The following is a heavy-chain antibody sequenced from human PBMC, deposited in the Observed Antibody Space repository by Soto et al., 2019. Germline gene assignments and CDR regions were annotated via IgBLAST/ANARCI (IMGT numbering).Heavy chain of an antibody. D-gene: IGHD4-17*01. V-gene: IGHV4-59*08. J-gene: IGHJ3*02. CDR3: ARHKVYYGDYHDAFDI. Sequence: SETLSLTCTVSGGSISSYYWSWIRQPPGKGLEWIGYIYYSGSTNYNPSLKSRVTISVDTSKNQFSLKLSSVTAADTAVYYCARHKVYYGDYHDAFDIWGQGTMVTVSS. CDR1: GGSISSYY. CDR2: IYYSGST.